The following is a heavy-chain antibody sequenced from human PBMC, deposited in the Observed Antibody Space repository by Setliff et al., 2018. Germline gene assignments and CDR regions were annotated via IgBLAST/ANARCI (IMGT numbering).Heavy chain of an antibody. V-gene: IGHV3-21*01. J-gene: IGHJ4*02. Sequence: GGSLRLSCAASGFSFSSYAMSWVRQAPGKGLDWVSKIFGSGDNTYYADSVKGRFTISRDNAKNSLYLQMNSLRAEDTAVYYCARVSRSYGLPLDYWGQGTLVTVS. CDR2: IFGSGDNT. CDR3: ARVSRSYGLPLDY. CDR1: GFSFSSYA. D-gene: IGHD5-18*01.